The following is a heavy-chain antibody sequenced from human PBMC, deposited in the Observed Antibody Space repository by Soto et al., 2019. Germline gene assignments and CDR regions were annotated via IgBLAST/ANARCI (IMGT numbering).Heavy chain of an antibody. V-gene: IGHV1-8*01. D-gene: IGHD4-17*01. CDR3: ARTLYGDNVDY. Sequence: QWHLVHSGAEVKNPGASVRVSSKASGYTFTSKDINWVRKPTEQGLEWMGWMNPNSGNTGYAQKFQGRVTMTRNTSISTAYMELSSLRSEDTAVYYCARTLYGDNVDYWGQGTLVTVSS. J-gene: IGHJ4*02. CDR2: MNPNSGNT. CDR1: GYTFTSKD.